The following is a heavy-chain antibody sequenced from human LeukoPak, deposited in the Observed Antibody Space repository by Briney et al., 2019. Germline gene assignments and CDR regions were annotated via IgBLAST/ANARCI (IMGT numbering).Heavy chain of an antibody. CDR2: IKQDGSER. J-gene: IGHJ4*02. CDR1: GLTFSSYW. CDR3: ASDGGPFDN. V-gene: IGHV3-7*01. D-gene: IGHD3-3*01. Sequence: GGSLRLSCAASGLTFSSYWMSWVRQAPGKGLEWVANIKQDGSERYYVDSVKGRFTISRDNAKKSLYLQMNGLRADDTAVYYCASDGGPFDNWGQGTLVTVSS.